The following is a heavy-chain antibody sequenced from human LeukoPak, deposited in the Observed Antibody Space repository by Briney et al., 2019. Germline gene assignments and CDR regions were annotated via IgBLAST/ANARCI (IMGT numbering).Heavy chain of an antibody. Sequence: ASVKVSCKTSGYTFTSYDINWVRQAPGQGLEWMGWISGYNGNTNYAQKFQGRVTMTTDTSTSTAYMELRSLRSDDTAVYYCARDQYLVVVPAAPFDIWGQGTMVTVSS. V-gene: IGHV1-18*04. J-gene: IGHJ3*02. CDR3: ARDQYLVVVPAAPFDI. CDR1: GYTFTSYD. D-gene: IGHD2-2*01. CDR2: ISGYNGNT.